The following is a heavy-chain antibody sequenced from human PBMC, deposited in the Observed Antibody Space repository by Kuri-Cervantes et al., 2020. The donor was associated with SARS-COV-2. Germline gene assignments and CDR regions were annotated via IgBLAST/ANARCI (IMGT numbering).Heavy chain of an antibody. V-gene: IGHV5-51*01. J-gene: IGHJ6*02. CDR1: GYSFISYW. D-gene: IGHD2-15*01. CDR3: ARSAAPPALYYGMDV. Sequence: GESLKISCKGSGYSFISYWIGWVRQMPGKGLEWMGIIYPGDSDTRYSPSFQGQVTISADKSISTAYLQWSSLEASDTAMYYCARSAAPPALYYGMDVWGQGTTVTVSS. CDR2: IYPGDSDT.